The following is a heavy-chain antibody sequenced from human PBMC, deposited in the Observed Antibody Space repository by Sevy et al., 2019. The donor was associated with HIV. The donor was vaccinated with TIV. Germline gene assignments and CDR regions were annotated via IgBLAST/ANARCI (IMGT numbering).Heavy chain of an antibody. CDR3: AFGVRQWLVSTYFDY. CDR2: IYSGGST. CDR1: GFTVSSNY. D-gene: IGHD6-19*01. V-gene: IGHV3-53*01. Sequence: GGSLRLSCAASGFTVSSNYMSWVRQAPGKGLEWVSVIYSGGSTYYADSVKVRFNISRDNYKNTLYLQMNSLGAEDTAVYYCAFGVRQWLVSTYFDYWGQGTLVTVSS. J-gene: IGHJ4*02.